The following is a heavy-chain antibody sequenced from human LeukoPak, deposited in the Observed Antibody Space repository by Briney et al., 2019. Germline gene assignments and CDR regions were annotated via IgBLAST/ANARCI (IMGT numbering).Heavy chain of an antibody. V-gene: IGHV1-8*02. J-gene: IGHJ2*01. CDR3: ARGRWFGGWYFDL. D-gene: IGHD3-10*01. CDR2: MNPNSGNT. CDR1: GGTFSSYA. Sequence: ASVKVSCKASGGTFSSYAISWVRQATGQGLEWMGWMNPNSGNTGYAQKFQGRVTMTRNTSISTAYMELSSLRSEDTAVYYCARGRWFGGWYFDLWGRGTLVTVSS.